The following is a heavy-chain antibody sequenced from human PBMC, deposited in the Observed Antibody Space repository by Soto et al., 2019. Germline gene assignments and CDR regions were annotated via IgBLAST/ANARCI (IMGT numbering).Heavy chain of an antibody. CDR3: AKWHTSYYDSRGFSGFDC. CDR1: GLTFSRYA. J-gene: IGHJ4*02. Sequence: EVQLFESGGGLVQPGGSLRLSCAASGLTFSRYAMTWVRQAPGKGLEWVSAMSGGGETTYYADSVKGRFTISRDNSRNTLYLQMNSLRAEDTAAYYCAKWHTSYYDSRGFSGFDCWGRGTLVTVSS. V-gene: IGHV3-23*01. CDR2: MSGGGETT. D-gene: IGHD3-22*01.